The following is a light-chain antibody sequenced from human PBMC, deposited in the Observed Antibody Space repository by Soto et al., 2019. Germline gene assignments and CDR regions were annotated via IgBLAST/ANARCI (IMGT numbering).Light chain of an antibody. CDR1: SSDVGSYDY. Sequence: QSALTQPASVSGSPGQSITISCTGTSSDVGSYDYVSWYLHHPGKAPKLIIYEVSNRPSGVSNRFSGSNSGNTAPLTISGLQAEDEADYYCTSSTSNTTVIFGGGTKLTVL. V-gene: IGLV2-14*01. CDR2: EVS. CDR3: TSSTSNTTVI. J-gene: IGLJ2*01.